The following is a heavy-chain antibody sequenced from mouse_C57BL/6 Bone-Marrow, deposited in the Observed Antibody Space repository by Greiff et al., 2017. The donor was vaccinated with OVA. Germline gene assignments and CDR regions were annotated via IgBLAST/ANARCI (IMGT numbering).Heavy chain of an antibody. CDR3: AGGLRRRYAMDY. V-gene: IGHV14-4*01. J-gene: IGHJ4*01. CDR1: GFNIKDDY. Sequence: DVKLVESGAELVRPGASVKLSCTASGFNIKDDYMHWVKQRPEQGLEWIGWIDPENGDTEYASKFQGKATITADTSSNTAYLQLSSLTSEDTAVYYCAGGLRRRYAMDYWGQGTSVTVSS. D-gene: IGHD2-4*01. CDR2: IDPENGDT.